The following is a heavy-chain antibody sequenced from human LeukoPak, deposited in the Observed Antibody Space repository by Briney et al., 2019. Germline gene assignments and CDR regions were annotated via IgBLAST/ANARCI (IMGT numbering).Heavy chain of an antibody. CDR3: ARAGDWFDP. J-gene: IGHJ5*02. Sequence: SETLSLTCTVSGGSISSSSYYRGWIRQPPGKGLEWIGSIYYSGNTYYNPSLKSRVTISVDTSKNQFSLKLSSVTAADTAVYYCARAGDWFDPWGQGTLVTVSS. V-gene: IGHV4-39*07. CDR1: GGSISSSSYY. CDR2: IYYSGNT.